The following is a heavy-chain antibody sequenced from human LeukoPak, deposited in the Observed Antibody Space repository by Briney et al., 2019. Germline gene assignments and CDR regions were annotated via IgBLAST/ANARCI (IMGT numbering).Heavy chain of an antibody. V-gene: IGHV4-59*01. CDR3: ARDHPVADWAADI. CDR2: IDYSGSS. D-gene: IGHD3-9*01. CDR1: AGSISSYS. J-gene: IGHJ3*02. Sequence: ETLSLTCSVSAGSISSYSWTWIRQPPGKGLEWIGFIDYSGSSNYNPSLKSRVTISADPSKNHFSLNLTAVTAADTAVYFWARDHPVADWAADIWGRGTMVTVSS.